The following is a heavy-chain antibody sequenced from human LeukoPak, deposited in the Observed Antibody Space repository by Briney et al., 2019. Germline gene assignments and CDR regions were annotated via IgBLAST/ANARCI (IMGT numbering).Heavy chain of an antibody. CDR2: IGYDGSSK. Sequence: GGSLRLSCAASGFTFNNLGMHWARQAPGKGLEWVAFIGYDGSSKFYADPVKGRFTISRDTSTKTLYLQMNSLRAEDTALYYCAKDRTVFGFGWYVIDYWGQGTLVTVSS. D-gene: IGHD6-19*01. CDR3: AKDRTVFGFGWYVIDY. CDR1: GFTFNNLG. J-gene: IGHJ4*02. V-gene: IGHV3-30*02.